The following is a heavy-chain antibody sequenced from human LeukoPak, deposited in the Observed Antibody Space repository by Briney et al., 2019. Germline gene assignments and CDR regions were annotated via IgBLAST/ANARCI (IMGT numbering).Heavy chain of an antibody. CDR3: ARTRSSGYDAFDT. V-gene: IGHV4-34*01. J-gene: IGHJ3*02. D-gene: IGHD6-19*01. CDR1: GGSFSGYY. CDR2: INHSGST. Sequence: PSETLSLTCAVYGGSFSGYYWSWIRQPPGKGLEWIGEINHSGSTNYNPSLKSRVTISVDTSKNQFSLKLSSVTAADTAVYYCARTRSSGYDAFDTWGQGTMVTVSS.